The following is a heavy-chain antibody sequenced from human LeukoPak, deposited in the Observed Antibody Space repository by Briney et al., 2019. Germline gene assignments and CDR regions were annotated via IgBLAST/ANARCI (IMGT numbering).Heavy chain of an antibody. CDR2: ISSSSSYI. V-gene: IGHV3-21*04. CDR1: GFTFSSYS. D-gene: IGHD2-2*02. J-gene: IGHJ4*02. Sequence: GGSLRLSCAASGFTFSSYSMNWVRQAPGKGLEWVSSISSSSSYIYYADSVKGRFTISRDNSKNTLYLQMNSLRAEDTAVYYCAKLYCSSTNCYTFDYWGQGTLVTVSS. CDR3: AKLYCSSTNCYTFDY.